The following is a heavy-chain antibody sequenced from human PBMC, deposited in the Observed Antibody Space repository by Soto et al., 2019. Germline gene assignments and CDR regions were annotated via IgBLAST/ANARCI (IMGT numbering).Heavy chain of an antibody. CDR1: GFTVFNNY. D-gene: IGHD1-20*01. CDR2: IYSGGNT. J-gene: IGHJ4*02. CDR3: ARVPRYL. Sequence: EVQLVETGGDLIQPGGSLRLSCAASGFTVFNNYMAWVRQAPGKGLEWVSFIYSGGNTFYADSVKGRFTLSRDTSKNTMYLQMNSLRAEDTAVYYCARVPRYLWGQGTLVTVSS. V-gene: IGHV3-53*02.